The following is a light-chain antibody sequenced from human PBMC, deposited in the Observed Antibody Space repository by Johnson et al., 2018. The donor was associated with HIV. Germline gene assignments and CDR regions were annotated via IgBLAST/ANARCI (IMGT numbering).Light chain of an antibody. J-gene: IGLJ1*01. CDR2: ETN. CDR3: ATWETRLEGV. CDR1: SSNIENNY. Sequence: QSVLTQPPSVSAAPGQKVTISCSGSSSNIENNYVSWYQQLPETAPKLLIYETNKRPSGIPDRSSGSKYGTSATLDITGLQTGDEDDYSCATWETRLEGVFGTGPNVTVL. V-gene: IGLV1-51*02.